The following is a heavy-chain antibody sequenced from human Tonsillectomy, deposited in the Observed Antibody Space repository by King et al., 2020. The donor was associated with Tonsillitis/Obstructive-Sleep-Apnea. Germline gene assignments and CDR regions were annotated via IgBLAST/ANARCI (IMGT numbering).Heavy chain of an antibody. V-gene: IGHV4-34*01. Sequence: VQLQQWGAGLLKPSETLSLTCAVYGGSFSGYYWSWIRQPPGKGLEWIGEINHSGSTNYNPPLKSRVTISVDTSKNQFSLKLSSVTAADTAVYYCARVANFTQPLLYGGMDVWGQGTTVTVSS. J-gene: IGHJ6*02. CDR3: ARVANFTQPLLYGGMDV. CDR2: INHSGST. D-gene: IGHD2-2*02. CDR1: GGSFSGYY.